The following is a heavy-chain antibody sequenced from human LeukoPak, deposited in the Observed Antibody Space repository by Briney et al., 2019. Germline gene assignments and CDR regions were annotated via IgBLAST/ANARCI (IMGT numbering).Heavy chain of an antibody. CDR3: ARLRAAQTYDG. CDR1: GFTLCKYW. D-gene: IGHD1-1*01. V-gene: IGHV3-7*04. CDR2: IRQGGNEK. Sequence: PGGSLRLSCAGAGFTLCKYWMSWVRQAPGKGLEWVAHIRQGGNEKYYVDSVKCRFTISRDNPKNSLYLQMNSLRAEDTAIYYCARLRAAQTYDGWGQGTLVTVSS. J-gene: IGHJ4*02.